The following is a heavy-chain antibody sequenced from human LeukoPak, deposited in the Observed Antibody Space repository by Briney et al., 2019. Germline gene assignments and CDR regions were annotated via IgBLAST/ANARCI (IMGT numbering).Heavy chain of an antibody. CDR1: GGSIRSSYYY. V-gene: IGHV4-39*01. CDR3: ARRDYYYGMDV. CDR2: IYDSGST. J-gene: IGHJ6*02. Sequence: SETLSLTCTVSGGSIRSSYYYWGWIRQPPGKGLEWIGSIYDSGSTYYNPSLKSRVTISVDTSKNQFSPKLNSVTAADTAVYYCARRDYYYGMDVWGQGTTVTVSS.